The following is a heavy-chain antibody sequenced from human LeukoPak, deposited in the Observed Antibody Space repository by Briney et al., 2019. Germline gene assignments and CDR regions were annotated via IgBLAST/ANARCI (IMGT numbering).Heavy chain of an antibody. CDR3: TRVPYVDTGFFDY. J-gene: IGHJ4*02. Sequence: GGSLRLSCTASGFTFGDYAMSWVRQAPGKGLEWVGFIRSKAYGGTTEYAASVKGRFTISRDDSKSIAYLQMNSLKTEDTAVYYCTRVPYVDTGFFDYWGQGTLVTVFS. D-gene: IGHD5-18*01. V-gene: IGHV3-49*04. CDR2: IRSKAYGGTT. CDR1: GFTFGDYA.